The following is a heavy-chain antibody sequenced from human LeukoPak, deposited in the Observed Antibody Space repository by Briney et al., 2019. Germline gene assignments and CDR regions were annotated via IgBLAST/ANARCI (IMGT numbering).Heavy chain of an antibody. CDR1: GFTFSDYS. D-gene: IGHD3-9*01. CDR3: AREISRRFE. CDR2: ISSRFSSYI. Sequence: GGSLRLSCAASGFTFSDYSMNWVRQAPGKGLEWVSSISSRFSSYIYYADSVKGRFTISRANTKNSLYLQMSNLRAEDSAIYYCAREISRRFEWGQGTLVTVSS. J-gene: IGHJ4*02. V-gene: IGHV3-21*01.